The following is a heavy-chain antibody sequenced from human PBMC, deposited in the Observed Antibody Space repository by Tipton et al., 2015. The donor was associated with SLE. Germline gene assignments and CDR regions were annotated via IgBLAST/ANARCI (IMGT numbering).Heavy chain of an antibody. Sequence: SGFSFSNYAMHWVRQAPGKGLEWVSLIWYDGSNQLYADSVKGRFTISRDNSKSTVYLQMNSPRGEDTAVYYCAPAGDYYGTGKIAYWGQGTRVTVS. CDR3: APAGDYYGTGKIAY. CDR2: IWYDGSNQ. CDR1: GFSFSNYA. D-gene: IGHD3-10*01. J-gene: IGHJ4*02. V-gene: IGHV3-33*03.